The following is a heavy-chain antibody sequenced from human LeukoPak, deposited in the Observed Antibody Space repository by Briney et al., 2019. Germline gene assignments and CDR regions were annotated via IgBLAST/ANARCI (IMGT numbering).Heavy chain of an antibody. Sequence: ASVKVSCTASGYTFSSYGISWVRQAPGQGLEWMGWISDYNGNTNYAQKVQGRVTMTTDPFTSTAYMELRSLRSDDTAVYYCARDGPDRAAWFDPWGQGTLVTVSS. CDR1: GYTFSSYG. CDR2: ISDYNGNT. V-gene: IGHV1-18*01. J-gene: IGHJ5*02. D-gene: IGHD3-22*01. CDR3: ARDGPDRAAWFDP.